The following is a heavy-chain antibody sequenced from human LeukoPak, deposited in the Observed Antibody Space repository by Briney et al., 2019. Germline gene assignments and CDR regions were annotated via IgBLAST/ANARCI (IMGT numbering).Heavy chain of an antibody. CDR2: ISSSSTYT. J-gene: IGHJ4*02. CDR3: ARGSFYGSVISEH. Sequence: PGGSLRLSCAASGFTFSDYYMSWIRQAPGKGLEWVSYISSSSTYTKYADSVKGRFTISRDDAKNSLYLEMNSLRADDTAFYYCARGSFYGSVISEHGGQGTLVTVSS. D-gene: IGHD3-10*01. CDR1: GFTFSDYY. V-gene: IGHV3-11*05.